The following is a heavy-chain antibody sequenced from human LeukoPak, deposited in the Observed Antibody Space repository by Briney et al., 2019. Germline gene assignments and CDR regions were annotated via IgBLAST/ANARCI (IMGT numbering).Heavy chain of an antibody. J-gene: IGHJ4*02. V-gene: IGHV3-23*01. Sequence: GGSLRLSCAASGFTFSNAWMSWVRQAPGKGLEWVSAISGSGGSTYYADSVKGRFTISRDNSKNTLYLQMNSLRAEDTAVYYCAKLLTDFDYWGQGTLVTVSS. D-gene: IGHD2-21*02. CDR2: ISGSGGST. CDR1: GFTFSNAW. CDR3: AKLLTDFDY.